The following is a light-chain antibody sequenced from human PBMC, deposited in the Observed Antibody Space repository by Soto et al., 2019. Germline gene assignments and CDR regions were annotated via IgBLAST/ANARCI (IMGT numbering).Light chain of an antibody. CDR2: EVS. V-gene: IGLV2-14*01. J-gene: IGLJ1*01. CDR3: SSYTSSSTL. Sequence: QSSLTQPASVSGSPGQSITISCTGTSSDVGGYNYVSWYQQHPGKAPKLMIYEVSNRPSGVSNRFSGSKSGNTASLTISGLQDEDDAAYYCSSYTSSSTLFGTGTKLTVL. CDR1: SSDVGGYNY.